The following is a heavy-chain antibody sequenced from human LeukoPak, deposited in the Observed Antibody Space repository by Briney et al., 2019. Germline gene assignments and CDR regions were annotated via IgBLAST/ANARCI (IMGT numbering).Heavy chain of an antibody. Sequence: SGPTLVKPTQTLTLTCTFSGFSLSTSGVGEGWIRQPPGKALEWLALVYWDDDKRYSPSLKSRLTITKDTSKNQVVLTMTNMDPVDTATYYCAHRPNGHYYYYYGMDVWGQGTTVTVSS. J-gene: IGHJ6*02. CDR2: VYWDDDK. D-gene: IGHD4-17*01. CDR1: GFSLSTSGVG. V-gene: IGHV2-5*02. CDR3: AHRPNGHYYYYYGMDV.